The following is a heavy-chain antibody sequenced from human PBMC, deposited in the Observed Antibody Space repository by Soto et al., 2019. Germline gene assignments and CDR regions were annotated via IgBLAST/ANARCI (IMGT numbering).Heavy chain of an antibody. Sequence: QVQLVQSGAEVKKPGASVKVSCKASGYTFTSYGISWVRQAPGQGLEWMGWISAYNGNTNYAQKLQGRVTMTTDTSTRTAHKELRSLRSDDTAVYYCARRYSSSWPDYFDYWGQGTLVTVSS. V-gene: IGHV1-18*01. CDR2: ISAYNGNT. CDR1: GYTFTSYG. D-gene: IGHD6-13*01. J-gene: IGHJ4*02. CDR3: ARRYSSSWPDYFDY.